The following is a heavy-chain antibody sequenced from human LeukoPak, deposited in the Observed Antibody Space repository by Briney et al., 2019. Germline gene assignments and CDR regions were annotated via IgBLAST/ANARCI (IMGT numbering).Heavy chain of an antibody. CDR2: ISGSGGST. V-gene: IGHV3-23*01. CDR1: GFIFRSYG. Sequence: PGGTLRLSCAASGFIFRSYGMSWVRQAPGKGLEWVSDISGSGGSTYYADSVKGRFTISRDNSKKTLYLQMHSLRAEDTALYYCACGYYFDYWGQGTLVTVSS. CDR3: ACGYYFDY. D-gene: IGHD2-21*01. J-gene: IGHJ4*02.